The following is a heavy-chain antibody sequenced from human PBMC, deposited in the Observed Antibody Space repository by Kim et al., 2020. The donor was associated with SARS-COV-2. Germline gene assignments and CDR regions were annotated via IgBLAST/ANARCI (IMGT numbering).Heavy chain of an antibody. V-gene: IGHV3-74*01. CDR3: VRGGDFANWLDP. Sequence: GGSLRLSCAVSGFTLSNSWMHWVCHAPEKGLVWVSRLDRDGTTTNYADSVKGRFIISRDNAKNTLFLQMNSLRPEDTAVYFCVRGGDFANWLDPWGQGTL. J-gene: IGHJ5*02. D-gene: IGHD4-17*01. CDR2: LDRDGTTT. CDR1: GFTLSNSW.